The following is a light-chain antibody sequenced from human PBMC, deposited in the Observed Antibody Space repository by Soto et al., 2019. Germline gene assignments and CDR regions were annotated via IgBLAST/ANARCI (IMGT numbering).Light chain of an antibody. V-gene: IGLV2-14*01. J-gene: IGLJ1*01. CDR1: SSDVGGYNY. Sequence: QSALTQPASVSGSPGQSITISCTGTSSDVGGYNYVSWHQQHPGKVPKLMIYDVSYRPSGVSNRFSGSKSGNTASLTISGLQAEDEADYYCSSYTTSSTYVFGTGNKVTVL. CDR3: SSYTTSSTYV. CDR2: DVS.